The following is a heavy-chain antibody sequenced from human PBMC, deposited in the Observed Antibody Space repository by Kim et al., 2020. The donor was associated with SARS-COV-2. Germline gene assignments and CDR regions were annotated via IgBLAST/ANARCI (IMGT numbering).Heavy chain of an antibody. Sequence: GGSLRHSCAASGFTFSSYWMHWVRQAPGKGLVWVSRINSDGSSTSYADSVKGRFTISRDNAKNTLYLQMNSLRAEDTAVYYCARDMVRGVVDYWGQGTLVTVSS. CDR2: INSDGSST. J-gene: IGHJ4*02. V-gene: IGHV3-74*01. CDR3: ARDMVRGVVDY. CDR1: GFTFSSYW. D-gene: IGHD3-10*01.